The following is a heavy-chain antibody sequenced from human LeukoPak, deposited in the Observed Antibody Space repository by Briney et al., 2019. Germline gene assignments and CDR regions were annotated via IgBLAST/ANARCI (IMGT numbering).Heavy chain of an antibody. CDR1: GFSLSTGGVGVG. CDR2: IYWDDDK. Sequence: SGPTLVNPTQTVTLTCTFSGFSLSTGGVGVGVGWIRQPPGKALEWLALIYWDDDKRYSPSLKSRLTITKDTSKNQVVLIMTNMNPADTATYYCAHPGGPGSFDVWGQGTVVTVSS. CDR3: AHPGGPGSFDV. V-gene: IGHV2-5*02. D-gene: IGHD3-10*01. J-gene: IGHJ3*01.